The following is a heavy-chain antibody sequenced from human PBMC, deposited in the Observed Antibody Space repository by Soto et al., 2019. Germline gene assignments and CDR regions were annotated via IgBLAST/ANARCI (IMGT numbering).Heavy chain of an antibody. V-gene: IGHV4-34*01. Sequence: LSLPCAVYGGSFSGYYWSWIRQPPGKGLEWIGEINHSGSTNYNPSLKSRVTISVDTSKNQFSLKLSSVTAADTAVYYCARGLYATARQWLVALDYWGQGTLVTVSS. J-gene: IGHJ4*02. D-gene: IGHD6-19*01. CDR1: GGSFSGYY. CDR3: ARGLYATARQWLVALDY. CDR2: INHSGST.